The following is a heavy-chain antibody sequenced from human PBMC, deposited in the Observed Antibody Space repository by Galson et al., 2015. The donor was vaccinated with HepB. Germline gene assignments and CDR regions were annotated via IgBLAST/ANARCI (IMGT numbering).Heavy chain of an antibody. V-gene: IGHV1-69*13. CDR3: ARVSKLGINEYYYYYYMDV. CDR2: IISIFGTA. D-gene: IGHD7-27*01. J-gene: IGHJ6*03. Sequence: SVKVSCKASGGTFSSYAISWVRQAPGQGLEWMGGIISIFGTANYAQKFQGRVTITADESTSTAYMELSSLRSEDTAVYYCARVSKLGINEYYYYYYMDVWGKGTTVTVSS. CDR1: GGTFSSYA.